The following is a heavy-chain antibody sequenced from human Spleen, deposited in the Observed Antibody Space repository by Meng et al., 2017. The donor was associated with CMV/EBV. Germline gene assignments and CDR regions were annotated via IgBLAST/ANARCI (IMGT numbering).Heavy chain of an antibody. CDR1: SNY. J-gene: IGHJ6*02. CDR3: ASPGITIFGVEPNYYYYGMDV. CDR2: IYSGGST. Sequence: SNYMSWVRQAPGKGLEWVSVIYSGGSTYYADSVKGRFTISRDNSKNTLYLQMNSLRAEDTAVYYCASPGITIFGVEPNYYYYGMDVWGQGTTVTVSS. D-gene: IGHD3-3*01. V-gene: IGHV3-53*01.